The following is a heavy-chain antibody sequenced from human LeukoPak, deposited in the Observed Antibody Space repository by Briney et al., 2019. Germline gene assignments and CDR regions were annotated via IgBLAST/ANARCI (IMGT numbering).Heavy chain of an antibody. CDR2: INLNSGGT. V-gene: IGHV1-2*02. J-gene: IGHJ6*03. CDR3: ARNPLVGGSGGYSYGSYYYYYMDV. CDR1: GYTFTGYY. Sequence: ASVKVSCKASGYTFTGYYMHWVRQAPGQGLEWMGWINLNSGGTNYAQKFQGRVTMTRDTSISTAYMELSRLRSDDTAVYYCARNPLVGGSGGYSYGSYYYYYMDVWGKGTTVTVSS. D-gene: IGHD5-18*01.